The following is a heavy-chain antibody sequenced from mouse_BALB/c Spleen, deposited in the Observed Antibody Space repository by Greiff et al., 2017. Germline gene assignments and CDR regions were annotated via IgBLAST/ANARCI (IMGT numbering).Heavy chain of an antibody. CDR2: ISSGGSYT. V-gene: IGHV5-9-1*01. CDR1: GFTFSSYA. Sequence: EVMLVESGGGLVKPGGSLKLSCAASGFTFSSYAMSWVRQTPEKRLEWVATISSGGSYTYYPDSVKGRFTISRDNAKNTLYLQMSSLRSEDTAMYYCARLGDYDAEDFDYWGQGTTLTVSS. D-gene: IGHD2-4*01. J-gene: IGHJ2*01. CDR3: ARLGDYDAEDFDY.